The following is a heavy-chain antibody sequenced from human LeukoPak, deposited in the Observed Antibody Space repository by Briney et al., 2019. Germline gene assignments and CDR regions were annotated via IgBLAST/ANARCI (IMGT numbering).Heavy chain of an antibody. CDR2: IDASGSDT. V-gene: IGHV3-23*01. CDR3: ADYRKPQGLDY. CDR1: EFPFSFYA. Sequence: GGSLRLSCDVSEFPFSFYAMAWVRQAPGQGLEWVSAIDASGSDTYYTDSVKGRFTISRDNSKHTVYLQMNSLRVEDTAVYYCADYRKPQGLDYWGQGTLVTVSS. D-gene: IGHD1-14*01. J-gene: IGHJ4*02.